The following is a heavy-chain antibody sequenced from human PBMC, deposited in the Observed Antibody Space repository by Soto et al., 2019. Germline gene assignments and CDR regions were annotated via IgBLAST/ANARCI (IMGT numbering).Heavy chain of an antibody. CDR2: IWYSGGT. CDR3: ASSNWFDP. CDR1: GGSISSRGYY. V-gene: IGHV4-39*01. Sequence: QLQLQESAPGLVKPSETLSLTCTVSGGSISSRGYYWGWIRQPPGKGLEWIGNIWYSGGTYYSPALKRRVTRSVDTSKTQYPLELSSVNAADSAVDYRASSNWFDPWGQGTLVTVSS. J-gene: IGHJ5*02.